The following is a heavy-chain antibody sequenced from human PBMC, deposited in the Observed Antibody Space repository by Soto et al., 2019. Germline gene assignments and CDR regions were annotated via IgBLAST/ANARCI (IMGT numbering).Heavy chain of an antibody. J-gene: IGHJ4*02. CDR1: GGSVSSGNYY. CDR3: ARSMHYSDGSNYSPFDY. Sequence: SETLSLTCTVSGGSVSSGNYYWSWIRQPPGKGLEWIGYFYYTGSTNYNPSLKSRVTISVDASKSQFSLRLSSLTAADTAVYYCARSMHYSDGSNYSPFDYWGQGTLVTVSS. CDR2: FYYTGST. V-gene: IGHV4-61*01. D-gene: IGHD3-22*01.